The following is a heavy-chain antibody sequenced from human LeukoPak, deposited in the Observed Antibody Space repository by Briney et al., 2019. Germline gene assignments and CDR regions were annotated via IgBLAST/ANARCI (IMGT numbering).Heavy chain of an antibody. CDR1: GGSFSGYY. Sequence: SETLSLTCAVYGGSFSGYYWSWIRQPPGKGLEWIGEINHSGSTNYNPSLKSRATISVDTSKNQFSLKLSSVTAADTAVYYCARGGLVVAASYSLYHYWGQGTLVTVSS. V-gene: IGHV4-34*01. CDR2: INHSGST. CDR3: ARGGLVVAASYSLYHY. D-gene: IGHD2-15*01. J-gene: IGHJ4*02.